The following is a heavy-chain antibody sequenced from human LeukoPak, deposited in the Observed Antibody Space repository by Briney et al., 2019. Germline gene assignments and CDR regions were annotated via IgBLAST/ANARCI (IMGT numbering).Heavy chain of an antibody. D-gene: IGHD3-22*01. V-gene: IGHV4-38-2*01. Sequence: PSETMSLTCAVSGYSISSGYYWGWIRQPPGKGLEWIGSIYHSGSTYYNPSLKSRVTISVDTSKNQFSLKLSSVTAADTAVYYCARQVPTYYYDSSGQPFDYWGQGTLVTVSS. CDR3: ARQVPTYYYDSSGQPFDY. CDR2: IYHSGST. J-gene: IGHJ4*02. CDR1: GYSISSGYY.